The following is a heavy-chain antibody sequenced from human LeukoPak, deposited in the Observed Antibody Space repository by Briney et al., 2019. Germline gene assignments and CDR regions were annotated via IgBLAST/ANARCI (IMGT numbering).Heavy chain of an antibody. D-gene: IGHD5-18*01. Sequence: GESLRLSCAASGFTFSDYWMSWVRQAPGKGLEWVGFIRSKAYGGTTEYAASVKGRFTISRDDSKSIAYLQMNSLKTEDTAVYYCTRASAWTAAMVYYWGQGTLVTVSS. CDR3: TRASAWTAAMVYY. J-gene: IGHJ4*02. CDR1: GFTFSDYW. CDR2: IRSKAYGGTT. V-gene: IGHV3-49*04.